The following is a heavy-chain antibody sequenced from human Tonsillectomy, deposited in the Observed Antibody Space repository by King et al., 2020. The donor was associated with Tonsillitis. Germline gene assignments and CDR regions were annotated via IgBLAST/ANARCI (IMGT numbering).Heavy chain of an antibody. CDR1: GVSLSNARMG. D-gene: IGHD4-17*01. V-gene: IGHV2-26*01. CDR2: IFSNDEK. J-gene: IGHJ6*02. CDR3: ARVTSVTKSSYYYGMDV. Sequence: VTLKESGPVLVKPTETLTLTCTVSGVSLSNARMGVSWIRQPPGKALEWLAHIFSNDEKSYSTSLKSRLTISKDTSKSQVVLTMTNMDPVDTATYYCARVTSVTKSSYYYGMDVWGQGTTVTVSS.